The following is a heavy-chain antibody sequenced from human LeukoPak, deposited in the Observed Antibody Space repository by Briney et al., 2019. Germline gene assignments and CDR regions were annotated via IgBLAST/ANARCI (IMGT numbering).Heavy chain of an antibody. J-gene: IGHJ4*02. V-gene: IGHV4-34*01. Sequence: SETLSLTCAVYGGSFGGYYWSWIRQPPGKGLEWIGEINHSGSTNYNPSLKSRVTISVDTSKNQFSLKLSSVTAADTAVYYCARQTGSGLFILPGGQGTLVTVSS. CDR3: ARQTGSGLFILP. CDR1: GGSFGGYY. CDR2: INHSGST. D-gene: IGHD3/OR15-3a*01.